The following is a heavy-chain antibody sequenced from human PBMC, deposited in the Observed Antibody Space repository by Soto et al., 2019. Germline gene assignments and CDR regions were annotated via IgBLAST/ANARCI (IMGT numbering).Heavy chain of an antibody. J-gene: IGHJ5*01. CDR2: INHSGRV. CDR3: STRAYDTNGYYRFDP. Sequence: SETLCLTCAVYGGSFSGHSWTWIRQSPGKGLEWIGDINHSGRVNYSPSLKSRVTMSLDTSKNQFSLTLSAVTAADTAMYYCSTRAYDTNGYYRFDPWGQGTLVTVSS. V-gene: IGHV4-34*01. D-gene: IGHD3-22*01. CDR1: GGSFSGHS.